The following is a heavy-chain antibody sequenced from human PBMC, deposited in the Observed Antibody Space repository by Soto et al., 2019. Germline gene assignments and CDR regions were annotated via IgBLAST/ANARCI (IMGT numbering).Heavy chain of an antibody. Sequence: SETLSLTCTVSGGSISSYYWSWIRQPPGKGLEWIGYIYYSGSTNYNPSLKSRVTISVDTSKNQFSLKLSPVTAADTAVYYCARSIVGANWFDPWGQGTLVTVS. D-gene: IGHD1-26*01. CDR2: IYYSGST. CDR3: ARSIVGANWFDP. CDR1: GGSISSYY. J-gene: IGHJ5*02. V-gene: IGHV4-59*01.